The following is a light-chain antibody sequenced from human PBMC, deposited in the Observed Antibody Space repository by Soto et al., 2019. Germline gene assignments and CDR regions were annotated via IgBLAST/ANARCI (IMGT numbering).Light chain of an antibody. CDR1: SSDVDDYNY. V-gene: IGLV2-11*01. CDR3: SSFAGSGTLVV. CDR2: DVS. Sequence: QSALTQPRSVSGSPGQSVTISCTGTSSDVDDYNYVSWFQQHPGKAPKLMIYDVSERPSGVPDRFSGSKSGNTASLTISGLQAEDEADYHCSSFAGSGTLVVFGGGTKLTVL. J-gene: IGLJ2*01.